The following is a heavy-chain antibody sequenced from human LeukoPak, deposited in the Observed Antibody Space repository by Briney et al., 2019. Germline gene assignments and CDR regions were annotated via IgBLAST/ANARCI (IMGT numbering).Heavy chain of an antibody. CDR2: ISGSGGST. CDR3: AKVGWKPYYYYYGMDV. V-gene: IGHV3-23*01. Sequence: GASLRLSCAASGFTFSSYAMSWVRQAPGKGVEWVSAISGSGGSTYYADSVKGRFTISRDNSENTLYLQMNSLRAEDTAVYYCAKVGWKPYYYYYGMDVWGQGTTVTVSS. J-gene: IGHJ6*02. CDR1: GFTFSSYA. D-gene: IGHD1-1*01.